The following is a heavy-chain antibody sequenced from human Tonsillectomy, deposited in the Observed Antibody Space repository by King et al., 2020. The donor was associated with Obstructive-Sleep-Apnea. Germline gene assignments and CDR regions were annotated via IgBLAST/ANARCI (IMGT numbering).Heavy chain of an antibody. CDR1: GGSISSYY. D-gene: IGHD3-22*01. CDR3: ARLNYYDSSGYFNY. J-gene: IGHJ4*02. CDR2: IYYSGST. Sequence: HVQLQESGPGLVKPSETLSLTCTVSGGSISSYYWSWIRQPPGKGLEWIGYIYYSGSTNYNPSHKSRVTISVDTSKNQFSLKLSSVTAADTAVYYCARLNYYDSSGYFNYWGQGTLVTVSS. V-gene: IGHV4-59*08.